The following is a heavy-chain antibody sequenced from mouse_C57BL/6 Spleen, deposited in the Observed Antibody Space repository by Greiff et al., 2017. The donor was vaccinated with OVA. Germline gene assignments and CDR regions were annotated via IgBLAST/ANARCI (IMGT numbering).Heavy chain of an antibody. D-gene: IGHD2-4*01. CDR1: GYTFTDYE. CDR2: IDPETGGT. Sequence: VKLMESGAELVRPGASVTLSCKASGYTFTDYEMHWVKQTPVHGLEWIGAIDPETGGTAYNQKFKGKAILTADKSSSTAYMELRSLTSEDSAVYYCTRGGLRYAMDYWGQGTSVTVSS. CDR3: TRGGLRYAMDY. J-gene: IGHJ4*01. V-gene: IGHV1-15*01.